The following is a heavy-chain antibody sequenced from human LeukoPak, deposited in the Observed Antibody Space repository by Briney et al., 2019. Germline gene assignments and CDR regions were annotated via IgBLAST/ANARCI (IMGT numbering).Heavy chain of an antibody. Sequence: SWIRQPPGKAGEWLARIDWDDDKFYSTSLKTRLTISKDTSKNQVVLTMTNMDPVDTATYYCAQGGGYFDFWGQGTLVTVSS. CDR2: IDWDDDK. V-gene: IGHV2-70*04. CDR3: AQGGGYFDF. J-gene: IGHJ4*02. D-gene: IGHD2-15*01.